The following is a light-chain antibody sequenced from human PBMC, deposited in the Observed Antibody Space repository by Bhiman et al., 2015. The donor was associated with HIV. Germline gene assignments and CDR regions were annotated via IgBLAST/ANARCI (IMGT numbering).Light chain of an antibody. CDR1: NSDIGDYNS. Sequence: QSALTQPASVSASPGQSITISCTGANSDIGDYNSVSWYQQHPGKAPKLMLYDVSQRPSGISNRFSGSKSGNTASLTISGLQAEDEADYYCSSYASSSTLVFGGGTQLTVL. J-gene: IGLJ2*01. CDR2: DVS. CDR3: SSYASSSTLV. V-gene: IGLV2-14*03.